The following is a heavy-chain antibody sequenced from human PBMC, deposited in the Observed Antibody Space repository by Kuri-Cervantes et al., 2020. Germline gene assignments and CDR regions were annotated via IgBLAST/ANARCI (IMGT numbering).Heavy chain of an antibody. CDR2: IIPIFGTA. J-gene: IGHJ4*02. V-gene: IGHV1-69*06. Sequence: SVKVSCKASGGTFSSYAISWVRQAPGQGLEWMGGIIPIFGTANYAQKFQGRVTITADKSTSTAYMELSSLRSEDTAVYFCARVAAGTGTFNYWGQGTLVTVSS. CDR3: ARVAAGTGTFNY. D-gene: IGHD6-13*01. CDR1: GGTFSSYA.